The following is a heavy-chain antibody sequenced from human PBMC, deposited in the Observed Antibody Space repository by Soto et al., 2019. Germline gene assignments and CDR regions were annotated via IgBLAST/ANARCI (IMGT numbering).Heavy chain of an antibody. Sequence: ASVKVSCKASGYTFTGYYMHWVRQAPGQGLEWMGWINPNSGGTNYAQKFQGRVTMTRDTSISAAYMDLSRLRSDETAVYYCQLARIAVAGYLVDYWGQGTLVTVSS. V-gene: IGHV1-2*02. D-gene: IGHD6-19*01. CDR1: GYTFTGYY. J-gene: IGHJ4*02. CDR3: QLARIAVAGYLVDY. CDR2: INPNSGGT.